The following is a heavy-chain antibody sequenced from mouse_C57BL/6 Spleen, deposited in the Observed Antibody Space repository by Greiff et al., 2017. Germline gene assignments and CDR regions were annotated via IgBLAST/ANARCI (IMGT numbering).Heavy chain of an antibody. Sequence: VQLQQSGAELVRPGASVKLSCTASGFNIKDYYMHWVKQRPEQGLAWIGRIDPEDGDTEYAPKFQGKATMTADTSSNTAYLQLSSLTSEDTAVYYCTFTTVVEAYAMDYWGQGTSVTVSS. V-gene: IGHV14-1*01. CDR2: IDPEDGDT. CDR3: TFTTVVEAYAMDY. CDR1: GFNIKDYY. J-gene: IGHJ4*01. D-gene: IGHD1-1*01.